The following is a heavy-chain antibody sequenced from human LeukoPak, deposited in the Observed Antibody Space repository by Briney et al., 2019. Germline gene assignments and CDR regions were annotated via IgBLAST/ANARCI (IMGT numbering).Heavy chain of an antibody. CDR1: GFTFDDYN. V-gene: IGHV3-43*01. Sequence: GGSLRLSCAASGFTFDDYNMHWARQAPGKGLEWVSLISRDGGRTYYADSVKGRFTISRDKNKNSLYLQMNSLKTEDTALYYCAKDKGYSYGHAFDYWGQGTLVTVSS. CDR3: AKDKGYSYGHAFDY. CDR2: ISRDGGRT. D-gene: IGHD5-18*01. J-gene: IGHJ4*02.